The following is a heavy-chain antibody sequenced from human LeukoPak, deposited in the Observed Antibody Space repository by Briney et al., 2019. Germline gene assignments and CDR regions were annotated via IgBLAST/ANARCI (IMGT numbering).Heavy chain of an antibody. V-gene: IGHV1-2*06. D-gene: IGHD3-10*01. CDR3: ARDYYGSGSYDPRIYGMDV. Sequence: ASVTVSCTASGYTFTGYYMHWVRQAPGQGLEWMGRINPNSGGTNYAQKFQGRVTMTRDTSISTAYMELSRLRSDDTAVYYCARDYYGSGSYDPRIYGMDVWGQGTTVTVSS. CDR1: GYTFTGYY. CDR2: INPNSGGT. J-gene: IGHJ6*02.